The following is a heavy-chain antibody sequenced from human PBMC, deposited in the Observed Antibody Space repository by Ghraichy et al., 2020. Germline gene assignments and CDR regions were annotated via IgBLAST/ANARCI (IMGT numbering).Heavy chain of an antibody. D-gene: IGHD5-24*01. Sequence: SQTLSLTCTVSGGSISSYYWSWIRQPPGKGLEWIGYIYYSGSTNYNPSLKSRVTISVDTSKNQFSLKLSSVTAADTAVYYCAREATRGVRWLQHVPSSFDYWGQGTLVTVSS. CDR2: IYYSGST. V-gene: IGHV4-59*01. J-gene: IGHJ4*02. CDR3: AREATRGVRWLQHVPSSFDY. CDR1: GGSISSYY.